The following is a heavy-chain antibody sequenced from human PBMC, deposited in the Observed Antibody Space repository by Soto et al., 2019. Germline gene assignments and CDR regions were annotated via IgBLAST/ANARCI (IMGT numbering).Heavy chain of an antibody. CDR1: GCSISSSNW. V-gene: IGHV4-4*02. CDR2: IYHSGST. CDR3: ARDRNCISTSCYGGAWFDP. D-gene: IGHD2-2*01. Sequence: SETLSLTCAVSGCSISSSNWWSWVRQPPGKGLEWIGEIYHSGSTNYNPSLKSRVTISVDKSKNQFSLKLSSVTAADTAVYYCARDRNCISTSCYGGAWFDPWGQGTLVTVSS. J-gene: IGHJ5*02.